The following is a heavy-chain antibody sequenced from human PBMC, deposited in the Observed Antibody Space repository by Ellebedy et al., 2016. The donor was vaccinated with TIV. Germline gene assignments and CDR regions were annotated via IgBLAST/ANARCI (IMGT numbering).Heavy chain of an antibody. CDR1: GFTFSDYY. V-gene: IGHV3-11*03. J-gene: IGHJ5*02. Sequence: GGSLRLSCAASGFTFSDYYMSWIRQAPGKGLEWVSYISSSSSYTNYADSVKGRFTISRDNSKNTLYLQMNSLRAEDTAVYYCARNYGSGSVGFDPWGQGTLVTVSS. CDR2: ISSSSSYT. D-gene: IGHD3-10*01. CDR3: ARNYGSGSVGFDP.